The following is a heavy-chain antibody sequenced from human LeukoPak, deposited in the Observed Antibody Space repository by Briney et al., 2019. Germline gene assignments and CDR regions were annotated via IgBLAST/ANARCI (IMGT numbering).Heavy chain of an antibody. CDR3: ARTPRGTCYDY. J-gene: IGHJ4*02. CDR1: GFSLTTNGMR. Sequence: SGPTLVNPTQTLTLTCTFSGFSLTTNGMRVSWIRQTPGKALEWLARIDWDDNKFYSTSLKTRLTISKDTSRNKVVLTMTNMDPVDTATYYCARTPRGTCYDYWGQGTLVTVSS. D-gene: IGHD2-15*01. CDR2: IDWDDNK. V-gene: IGHV2-70*04.